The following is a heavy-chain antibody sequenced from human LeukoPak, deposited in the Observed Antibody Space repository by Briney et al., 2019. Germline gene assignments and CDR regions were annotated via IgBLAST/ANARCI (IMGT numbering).Heavy chain of an antibody. CDR2: IWYDGTNK. J-gene: IGHJ4*02. CDR3: ARAAYDNSGYLTL. V-gene: IGHV3-33*01. CDR1: GFTFSSYG. D-gene: IGHD3-22*01. Sequence: GGSLRLSCVASGFTFSSYGMHWVRQAPGKGLEWVAVIWYDGTNKYYADSVKGRFTISRDSSKNTLYLQMNSLRAEDTAIYYCARAAYDNSGYLTLWGQGTLVTVSS.